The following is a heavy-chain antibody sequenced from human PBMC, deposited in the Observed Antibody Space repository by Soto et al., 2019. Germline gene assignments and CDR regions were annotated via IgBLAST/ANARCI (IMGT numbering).Heavy chain of an antibody. CDR3: AGEVGGTGLHF. Sequence: QVQLVQSGAEVKKPGSSVKVSCRTSGGTFKNYGFSWVRQAPGQGLEWMGGIIPMFGTANYGQIFQGRLKITADESTSTAYMELSSLKSEDTAVYYCAGEVGGTGLHFWGQGTLVIVSS. CDR1: GGTFKNYG. V-gene: IGHV1-69*12. D-gene: IGHD3-9*01. J-gene: IGHJ4*02. CDR2: IIPMFGTA.